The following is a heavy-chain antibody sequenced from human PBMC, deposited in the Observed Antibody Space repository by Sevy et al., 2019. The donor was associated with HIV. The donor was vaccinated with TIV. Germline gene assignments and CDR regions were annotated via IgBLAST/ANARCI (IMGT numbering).Heavy chain of an antibody. CDR2: ISGSGGST. V-gene: IGHV3-23*01. J-gene: IGHJ4*02. D-gene: IGHD6-19*01. Sequence: GGSLRLSRAASGFTFSSYAMSWVRQAPGKGLEWVSAISGSGGSTYYADSVKGRFTISRDNSKNTLYLQMNSLRAEDTAVYYCAKERFQVSGWYHRDYWGQGTLVTVSS. CDR3: AKERFQVSGWYHRDY. CDR1: GFTFSSYA.